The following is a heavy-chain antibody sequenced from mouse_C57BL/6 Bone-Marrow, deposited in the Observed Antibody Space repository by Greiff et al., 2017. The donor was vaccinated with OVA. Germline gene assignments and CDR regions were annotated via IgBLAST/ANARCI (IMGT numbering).Heavy chain of an antibody. Sequence: EVQLVESGGGLVQPGGSLSLSCAASGFTFTDYYMSWVRQPPGKALEWLGFIRNKANGYTSEYSAYVKGRFTISRANAQSNLYLQMNALRAEDSATYYGARYYASSHWYFDVWGTGTTVTVTA. CDR2: IRNKANGYTS. CDR1: GFTFTDYY. J-gene: IGHJ1*03. CDR3: ARYYASSHWYFDV. V-gene: IGHV7-3*01. D-gene: IGHD1-1*01.